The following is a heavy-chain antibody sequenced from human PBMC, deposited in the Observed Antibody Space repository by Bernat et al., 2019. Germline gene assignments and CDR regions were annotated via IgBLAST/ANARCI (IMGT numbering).Heavy chain of an antibody. Sequence: VQLLESGGGLVQPGGSLRLSCAASGFTFSSYAMSWVRQAPGKGLEWVAAISGSGGSTYYADSVKGRFTISRDNAKTQLYLQMNSLRAEDTAVYECAEDGGSGSCGYFDYWGQGTLVTVSS. CDR2: ISGSGGST. J-gene: IGHJ4*02. CDR1: GFTFSSYA. D-gene: IGHD3-22*01. V-gene: IGHV3-23*01. CDR3: AEDGGSGSCGYFDY.